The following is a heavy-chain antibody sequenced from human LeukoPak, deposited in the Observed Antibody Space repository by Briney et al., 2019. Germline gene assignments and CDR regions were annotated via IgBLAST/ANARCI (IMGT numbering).Heavy chain of an antibody. J-gene: IGHJ4*02. CDR3: ARVRSAYCSSTSCPFDY. Sequence: SVKVSCKASGGTFSSYAISWVRQAPGQGLEWMGGIIPIFGTANYAQRFQGRVTITTDESTSTAYMELSSLRSEDTAVYYCARVRSAYCSSTSCPFDYWGQGTLVTVSS. CDR1: GGTFSSYA. V-gene: IGHV1-69*05. CDR2: IIPIFGTA. D-gene: IGHD2-2*01.